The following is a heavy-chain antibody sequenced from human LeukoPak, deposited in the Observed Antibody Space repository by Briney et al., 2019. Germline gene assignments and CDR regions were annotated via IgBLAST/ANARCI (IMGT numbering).Heavy chain of an antibody. CDR2: IIPIFDTA. V-gene: IGHV1-69*05. CDR1: GGTISSYV. Sequence: SVKVSCKASGGTISSYVISWVRQAPGQGLEWMGRIIPIFDTANYAQKFQGRVTITTDESTSTAYMELSSLRSEDTAVYYCARAPSRVGATLGYWGQGTLVTVSS. CDR3: ARAPSRVGATLGY. D-gene: IGHD1-26*01. J-gene: IGHJ4*02.